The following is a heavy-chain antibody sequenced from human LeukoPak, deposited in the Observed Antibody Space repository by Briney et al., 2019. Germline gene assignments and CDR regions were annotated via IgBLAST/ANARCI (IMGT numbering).Heavy chain of an antibody. J-gene: IGHJ4*02. D-gene: IGHD2-8*01. CDR3: ASPYCSDGVCYPGY. CDR1: GFTFNGSA. CDR2: IRSKANSYAT. V-gene: IGHV3-73*01. Sequence: GGSLRLSCAASGFTFNGSAMHWVRQASGKGLEWVGRIRSKANSYATAYAASVTGRFTISRDDSKNTAYLQMNSLETEDTAVYYCASPYCSDGVCYPGYWGQGALVTVSS.